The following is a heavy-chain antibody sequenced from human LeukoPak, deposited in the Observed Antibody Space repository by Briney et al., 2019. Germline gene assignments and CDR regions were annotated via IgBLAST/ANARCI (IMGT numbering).Heavy chain of an antibody. Sequence: GGSLRLSCAASGFILSNYWMSWVRQAPGKGLEWVANTKQDGSEKYYVDSVKGRFTISRDNAKNSLYLQMSSLRTEDTAMYYCARVSGSSPDAFDIWGQGTMVTVSS. CDR3: ARVSGSSPDAFDI. CDR1: GFILSNYW. J-gene: IGHJ3*02. D-gene: IGHD1-26*01. V-gene: IGHV3-7*01. CDR2: TKQDGSEK.